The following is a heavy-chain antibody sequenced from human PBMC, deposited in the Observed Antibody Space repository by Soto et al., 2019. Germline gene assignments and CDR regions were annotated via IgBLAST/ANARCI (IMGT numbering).Heavy chain of an antibody. V-gene: IGHV1-69*13. D-gene: IGHD1-26*01. CDR3: ARQGATRPGYYYGMDV. Sequence: SVKVSCKASGGTFSSYAISWVRQAPGQGLEWMGGIIPIFGTANYAQKFQGRVTITADESTNTAYMELISLRSEDTAGYYCARQGATRPGYYYGMDVWGQGTTVTVSS. J-gene: IGHJ6*02. CDR2: IIPIFGTA. CDR1: GGTFSSYA.